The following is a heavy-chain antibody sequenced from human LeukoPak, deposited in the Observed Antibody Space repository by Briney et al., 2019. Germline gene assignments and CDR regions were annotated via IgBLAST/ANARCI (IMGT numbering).Heavy chain of an antibody. CDR1: GFTFNNVW. J-gene: IGHJ4*02. Sequence: GGSLRLSCAASGFTFNNVWMTWVRQAPGKGREWVGRIKSQTDGGTTDYAAPVKGRFIISRDDSNKTLYLQMNSLRAEDTAVYYCAKRIQSAMAMGYWGQGTLVTVSS. CDR2: IKSQTDGGTT. CDR3: AKRIQSAMAMGY. D-gene: IGHD5-18*01. V-gene: IGHV3-15*01.